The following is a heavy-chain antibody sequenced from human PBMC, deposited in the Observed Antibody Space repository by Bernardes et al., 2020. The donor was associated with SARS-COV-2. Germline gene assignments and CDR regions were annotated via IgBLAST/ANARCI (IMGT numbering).Heavy chain of an antibody. J-gene: IGHJ3*02. D-gene: IGHD1-26*01. V-gene: IGHV3-30*01. CDR1: GFTFSSYA. Sequence: SLRLSCAASGFTFSSYAMHWVRQAPGKGLEWVAVISYVGSNKYYADSVKGRFTISRDNSKSTLYLQMHSLRAEDTAVYYCARDMVGVNGDQEENAFDIWGQGTMVTVSS. CDR3: ARDMVGVNGDQEENAFDI. CDR2: ISYVGSNK.